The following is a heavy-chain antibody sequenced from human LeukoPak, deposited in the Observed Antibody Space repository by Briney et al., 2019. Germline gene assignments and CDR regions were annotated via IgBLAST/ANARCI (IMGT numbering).Heavy chain of an antibody. J-gene: IGHJ4*02. CDR3: AKDPASNYYASGSYYPY. D-gene: IGHD3-10*01. CDR2: ISFDGSNT. V-gene: IGHV3-30*18. CDR1: GFTFSSYG. Sequence: PGGSLRLSCAASGFTFSSYGMHWVRQAPGRGLEWVAVISFDGSNTYYADSVKGRFTISRDNSKNTLYLQMNSLRAEDTAVYYCAKDPASNYYASGSYYPYWGQGTLVTVSS.